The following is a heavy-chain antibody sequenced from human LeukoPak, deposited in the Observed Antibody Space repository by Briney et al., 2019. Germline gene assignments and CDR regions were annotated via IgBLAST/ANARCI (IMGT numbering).Heavy chain of an antibody. CDR1: GFSLSTSGVG. Sequence: SGPTLVKPTQTLTLTCTFSGFSLSTSGVGVGWIRQPPGKALEWLALIYWNEDEHYSPSLKSRLAITKDTSKNQVVLTMTHMDPADTATYYCVHRIRGYYFDYWGQGTLVTISS. CDR2: IYWNEDE. CDR3: VHRIRGYYFDY. V-gene: IGHV2-5*01. J-gene: IGHJ4*02.